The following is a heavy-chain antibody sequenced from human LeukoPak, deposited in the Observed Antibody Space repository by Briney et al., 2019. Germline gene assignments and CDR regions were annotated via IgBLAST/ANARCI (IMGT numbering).Heavy chain of an antibody. CDR3: ARSGRDYVFDY. CDR1: GGSFSGHY. V-gene: IGHV4-34*01. CDR2: STHSGST. J-gene: IGHJ4*02. Sequence: SETLSLTCAVYGGSFSGHYWTWIRQPPGKGLEWIGESTHSGSTNYNPSLKSRVTISVDTSKNQFSLKLSSVTAADTAVYYCARSGRDYVFDYWGQGTLVTVSS. D-gene: IGHD4-17*01.